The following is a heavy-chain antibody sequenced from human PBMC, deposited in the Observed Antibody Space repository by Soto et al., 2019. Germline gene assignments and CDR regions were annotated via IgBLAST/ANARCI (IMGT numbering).Heavy chain of an antibody. CDR2: IYYSGST. D-gene: IGHD3-10*01. CDR1: GGSISSGGYY. CDR3: AREKGLLWFGELSTTYGMDV. V-gene: IGHV4-31*03. Sequence: QVQLQESGPGLVKPSQTLSLTCTVSGGSISSGGYYWSWIRQHPGKGLEWIGYIYYSGSTYYNPSXXXRVTMSVDTSXXQXSXXLSSVTAADTAVYYCAREKGLLWFGELSTTYGMDVWGQGTTVTVSS. J-gene: IGHJ6*02.